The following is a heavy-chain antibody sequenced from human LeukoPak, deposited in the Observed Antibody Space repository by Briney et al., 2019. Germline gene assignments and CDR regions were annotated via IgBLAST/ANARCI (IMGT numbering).Heavy chain of an antibody. CDR2: IYTSGST. Sequence: SETLSLTCTVSGGSISSYYWSWIRQPVGKGLEWIGRIYTSGSTNYNPSLKSRVTMSVDTSKNQFSLKLSSVTAADTAVYYCASSISSGWYAFDYWGQGTLVTVSS. J-gene: IGHJ4*02. CDR1: GGSISSYY. V-gene: IGHV4-4*07. D-gene: IGHD6-19*01. CDR3: ASSISSGWYAFDY.